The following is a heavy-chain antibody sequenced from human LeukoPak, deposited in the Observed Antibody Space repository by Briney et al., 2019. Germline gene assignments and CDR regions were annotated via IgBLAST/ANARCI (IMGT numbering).Heavy chain of an antibody. CDR1: GFTFSNYA. J-gene: IGHJ5*02. Sequence: GGSLRLSCAASGFTFSNYAMSWVRQAPGEVIEWVSAFSGSGDRTSFGDSVEARFTISRDNSQNRLYLQMNNLRAGDTAVYYCAKLQYLDHASFDPWGQGTLVTVSS. CDR3: AKLQYLDHASFDP. D-gene: IGHD4-11*01. V-gene: IGHV3-23*01. CDR2: FSGSGDRT.